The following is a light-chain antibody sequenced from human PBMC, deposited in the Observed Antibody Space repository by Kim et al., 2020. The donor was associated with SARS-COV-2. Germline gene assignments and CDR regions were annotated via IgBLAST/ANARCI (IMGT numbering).Light chain of an antibody. CDR1: SSDVGGYNY. Sequence: QSALTQPASVSGSPGQSITISCTGTSSDVGGYNYVSWYQQHPGKAPKLMIYDASNRPSGVSNRFSGSKSGNTASLTISGLQAEDEADYYCSSYTSSSTVVFGGETQLTVL. V-gene: IGLV2-14*03. J-gene: IGLJ2*01. CDR3: SSYTSSSTVV. CDR2: DAS.